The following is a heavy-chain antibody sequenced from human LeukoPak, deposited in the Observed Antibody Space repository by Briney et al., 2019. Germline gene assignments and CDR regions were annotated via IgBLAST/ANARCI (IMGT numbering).Heavy chain of an antibody. J-gene: IGHJ4*02. D-gene: IGHD2-2*01. V-gene: IGHV1-18*01. CDR1: GYTFNSYG. Sequence: ASVKVSCKTSGYTFNSYGISWVRQAPGQGLEWMGRIRVYTGNTNYAQKLQGRVTMTTDTFTGTAYMELRSLRSDDTAVYYCVRDYCSSTSCYYDFWGQGTLVTVSS. CDR2: IRVYTGNT. CDR3: VRDYCSSTSCYYDF.